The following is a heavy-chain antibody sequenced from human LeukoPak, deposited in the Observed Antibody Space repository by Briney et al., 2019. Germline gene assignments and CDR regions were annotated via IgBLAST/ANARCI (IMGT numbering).Heavy chain of an antibody. J-gene: IGHJ4*02. CDR3: ARGWDTAMVFDY. Sequence: SETLSLTCAVYGGSFSGYYWSWIRQPPGKGLEWIGEINHSGSTNYNPSLKSRVTISVDTSKNQFSLKLSSVTAADTAVYYCARGWDTAMVFDYWGQGILVTVSS. CDR2: INHSGST. CDR1: GGSFSGYY. V-gene: IGHV4-34*01. D-gene: IGHD5-18*01.